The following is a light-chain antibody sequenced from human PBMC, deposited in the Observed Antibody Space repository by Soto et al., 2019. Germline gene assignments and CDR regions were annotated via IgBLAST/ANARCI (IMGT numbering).Light chain of an antibody. CDR1: QVTSRY. J-gene: IGKJ5*01. Sequence: ENVLTQSPGTLSLSPGERATLSCSASQVTSRYLSWYQQRPGQSPRLLIYGASSRATGIPDRFSGSGSGTDFTLTISRLEHEDFAVYYCQQYSTSPISFGQGTRLEIK. CDR3: QQYSTSPIS. V-gene: IGKV3-20*01. CDR2: GAS.